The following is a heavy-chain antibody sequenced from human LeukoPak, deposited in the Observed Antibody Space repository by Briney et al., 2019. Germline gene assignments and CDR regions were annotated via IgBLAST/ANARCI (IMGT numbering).Heavy chain of an antibody. J-gene: IGHJ4*02. CDR1: GYTFTSYD. CDR2: MNPNSGNT. D-gene: IGHD6-19*01. V-gene: IGHV1-8*03. CDR3: AKDRVDIAVAGLFDY. Sequence: GGSVKVSCTASGYTFTSYDINWVRQATGQGLEWMVWMNPNSGNTGYAQKFQGRVTITRNTSISTAYMELSSLRAEDTAVYYCAKDRVDIAVAGLFDYWGQGTLVTVSS.